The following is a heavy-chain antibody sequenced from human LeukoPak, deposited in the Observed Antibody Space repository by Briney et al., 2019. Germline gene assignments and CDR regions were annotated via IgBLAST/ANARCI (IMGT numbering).Heavy chain of an antibody. CDR1: GFTFDDYA. V-gene: IGHV3-9*01. J-gene: IGHJ4*02. Sequence: SLRLSCAASGFTFDDYAMHWVRQAPGKGLEWVSGISWNSGSIGYADSVKGRFTISRDNAKNSLYLQMNSLRAEDTALYYCAKARLVSTLFDYWGQGTLVTVSS. CDR3: AKARLVSTLFDY. D-gene: IGHD6-19*01. CDR2: ISWNSGSI.